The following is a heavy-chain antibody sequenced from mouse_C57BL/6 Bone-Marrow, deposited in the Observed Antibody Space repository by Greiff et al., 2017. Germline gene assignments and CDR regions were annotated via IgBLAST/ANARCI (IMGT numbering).Heavy chain of an antibody. CDR3: ARREVYYDYDGFAY. CDR1: GFNIKNTY. J-gene: IGHJ3*01. CDR2: IDPANGNT. Sequence: EVNLVESVAELVRPGASVKLSCTASGFNIKNTYMHWVKQRPEQGLEWIGRIDPANGNTKYAPKFQGKATITADTSSNTAYLQLSSLTSEDTAIYYCARREVYYDYDGFAYWGQGTLVTVSA. V-gene: IGHV14-3*01. D-gene: IGHD2-4*01.